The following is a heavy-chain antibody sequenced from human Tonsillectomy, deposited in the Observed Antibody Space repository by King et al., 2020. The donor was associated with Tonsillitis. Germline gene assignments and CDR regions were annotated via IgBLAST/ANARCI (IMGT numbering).Heavy chain of an antibody. D-gene: IGHD3-3*01. J-gene: IGHJ4*02. Sequence: TLKESGPALVKPTQTLTLTCTFSGFSLSNSGMCVSWIRQPPGKALQWLAVIHCDGVKYYSASLRTRLAISKDTSQNQVVLTMTNMDPVDTATYYCARTLPYYDFWSGYYFDYWGQGTLVTVSS. CDR3: ARTLPYYDFWSGYYFDY. CDR2: IHCDGVK. V-gene: IGHV2-70*01. CDR1: GFSLSNSGMC.